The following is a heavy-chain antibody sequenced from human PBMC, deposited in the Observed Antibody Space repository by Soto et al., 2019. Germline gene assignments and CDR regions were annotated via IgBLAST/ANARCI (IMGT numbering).Heavy chain of an antibody. D-gene: IGHD3-22*01. CDR1: GGSIRSNIYY. Sequence: PSETLSLTCSVSGGSIRSNIYYWGWIRQPPGKGLEWIATVHYSGSTYYTPSLKNRVTISRDNAKNTLYLQMNSLRAEDTAVYYCAKDYYFDDTMIVVVIGRIFDYWGQGTLVTVS. CDR2: VHYSGST. J-gene: IGHJ4*02. CDR3: AKDYYFDDTMIVVVIGRIFDY. V-gene: IGHV4-39*07.